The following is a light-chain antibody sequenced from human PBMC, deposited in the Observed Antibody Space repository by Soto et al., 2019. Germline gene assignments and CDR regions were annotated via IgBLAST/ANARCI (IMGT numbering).Light chain of an antibody. CDR3: QQYGGSPRIT. J-gene: IGKJ5*01. Sequence: ERVMTQSPVTLSVSPGGRATLSCRASQSISDTLAWYQQKPCQAPRLLIHGASTRAPGFPARFSGSGSGTDFTLIINRLEPEDVAIYYCQQYGGSPRITFGQGTRLEIK. CDR2: GAS. CDR1: QSISDT. V-gene: IGKV3-15*01.